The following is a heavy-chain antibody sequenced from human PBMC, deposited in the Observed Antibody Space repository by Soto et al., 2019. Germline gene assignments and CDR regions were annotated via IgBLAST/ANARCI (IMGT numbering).Heavy chain of an antibody. Sequence: SSEALSLSCTVSGGSISSGGYYWSWIRQHPGKGLEWIGYIYYSGSTYYNPSLKSRVTISVDTSKNQFSLKLSSVTAADTAVYYCARLPAAYSVYYFAYSGQGTLVTVSS. CDR1: GGSISSGGYY. V-gene: IGHV4-31*03. D-gene: IGHD2-2*01. CDR2: IYYSGST. J-gene: IGHJ4*02. CDR3: ARLPAAYSVYYFAY.